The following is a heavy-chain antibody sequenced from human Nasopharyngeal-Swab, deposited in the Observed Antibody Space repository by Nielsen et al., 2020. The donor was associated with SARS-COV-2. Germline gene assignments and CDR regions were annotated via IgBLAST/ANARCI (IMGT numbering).Heavy chain of an antibody. V-gene: IGHV3-30*03. CDR2: ISYDGNYK. CDR3: VRHDYGGNVIHEYFQH. CDR1: GFTFSSYG. J-gene: IGHJ1*01. D-gene: IGHD4-23*01. Sequence: GESLKISCAASGFTFSSYGMHWVRQAPGKGLEWVAVISYDGNYKIYADSVKGRFTISRDRSKNTLYLQMNSLRAEDTAVYYCVRHDYGGNVIHEYFQHWGQGTLVTVSS.